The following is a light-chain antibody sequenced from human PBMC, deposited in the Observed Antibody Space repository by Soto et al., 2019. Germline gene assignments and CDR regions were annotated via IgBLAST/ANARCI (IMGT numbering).Light chain of an antibody. CDR2: EVS. J-gene: IGLJ2*01. V-gene: IGLV2-8*01. CDR1: SNDVGGYNY. CDR3: SSYAGSSTWV. Sequence: QSVPTQPPSASGSPGQSATISCTGTSNDVGGYNYVSWYQQYPGKAPKLMIYEVSKRPSGVPGRFSGSKSGNTASLTVSGLQAEDEADYYCSSYAGSSTWVFGGGTKLTVL.